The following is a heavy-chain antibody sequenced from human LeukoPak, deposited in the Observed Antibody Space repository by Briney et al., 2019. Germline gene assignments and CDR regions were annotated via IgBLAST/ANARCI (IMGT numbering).Heavy chain of an antibody. J-gene: IGHJ1*01. CDR1: GFTFSSYW. Sequence: PGGSLRLSCAASGFTFSSYWMHWVRQAPGKGLVWVSHINSDGSYTIYADSVKGRFTISRDNAKNTLYLQMNSLRAEDTAVYFCLYGGYFQHWGQGTLVTVSS. CDR3: LYGGYFQH. V-gene: IGHV3-74*01. CDR2: INSDGSYT. D-gene: IGHD3-16*01.